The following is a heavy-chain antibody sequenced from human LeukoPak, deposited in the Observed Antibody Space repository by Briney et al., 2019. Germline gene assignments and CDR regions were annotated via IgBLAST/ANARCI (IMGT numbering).Heavy chain of an antibody. CDR1: GFTFSSYS. J-gene: IGHJ6*03. D-gene: IGHD2-15*01. Sequence: PGGSLRLSCAASGFTFSSYSMSWVRQAPGKGLEWVSAISSTGGTAYYADSVKGRFTISRDNSKNTLYLQMNSLRAEDTAIYYCAKNGDRGAYCSGGSRYPYYYYNMDVWGKGTTVTVSS. CDR3: AKNGDRGAYCSGGSRYPYYYYNMDV. V-gene: IGHV3-23*01. CDR2: ISSTGGTA.